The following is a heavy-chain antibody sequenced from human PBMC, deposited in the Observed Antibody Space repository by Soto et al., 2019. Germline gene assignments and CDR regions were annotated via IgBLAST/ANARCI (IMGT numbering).Heavy chain of an antibody. CDR3: ARDWGTGFYDFES. V-gene: IGHV4-38-2*02. D-gene: IGHD6-19*01. Sequence: PSATLSLTCAVSGYSISTGFNWGWIRQPPGKCLEWIGSIYHSGSTYYNLSLKSRGTISADTSKTQISLKLISVTAAYTALYYCARDWGTGFYDFESWGQGPLVNVSS. CDR2: IYHSGST. CDR1: GYSISTGFN. J-gene: IGHJ4*02.